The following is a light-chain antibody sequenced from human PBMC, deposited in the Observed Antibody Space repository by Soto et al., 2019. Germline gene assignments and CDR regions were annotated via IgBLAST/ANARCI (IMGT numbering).Light chain of an antibody. V-gene: IGKV3-11*01. CDR3: QQRSNWPPIT. CDR2: DAS. CDR1: QSVSSY. Sequence: EIVLTQSPATLSLSPGERATLSCRASQSVSSYLACYQQKPCQAPRLLIYDASNRSTVIPSRFSGSGSGTDFTLTISSLEPEDFAVYYCQQRSNWPPITFGQGTKLEIK. J-gene: IGKJ2*01.